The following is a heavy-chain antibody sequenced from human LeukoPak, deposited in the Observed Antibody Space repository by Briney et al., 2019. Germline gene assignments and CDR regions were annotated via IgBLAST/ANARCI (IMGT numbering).Heavy chain of an antibody. J-gene: IGHJ3*01. CDR1: GGSVSSDSYY. Sequence: SETLSLTCTVSGGSVSSDSYYWTWIHQPPGKGLEWIGYVYCSGRTNYNPTLKSRVTISVDTSKNQFSLRLNSVTAADTALYYCVRETATSYYDSAGYYRQTEVFDVWGQGTKVTVSS. D-gene: IGHD3-22*01. CDR3: VRETATSYYDSAGYYRQTEVFDV. V-gene: IGHV4-61*01. CDR2: VYCSGRT.